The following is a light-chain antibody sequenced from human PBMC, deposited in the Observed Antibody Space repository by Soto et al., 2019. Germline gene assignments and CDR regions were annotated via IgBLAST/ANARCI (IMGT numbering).Light chain of an antibody. Sequence: QSVLTQSSSASASLGSSVKLTCTLSSGHSSYIIAWHQQQPGKAPRYLMKLEGSGSYNKGSGVPARFSGSSSGADRDLTISNLPLEDEADYYCETWDSNTHTVFGGGTKLTVL. CDR2: LEGSGSY. CDR1: SGHSSYI. V-gene: IGLV4-60*02. CDR3: ETWDSNTHTV. J-gene: IGLJ3*02.